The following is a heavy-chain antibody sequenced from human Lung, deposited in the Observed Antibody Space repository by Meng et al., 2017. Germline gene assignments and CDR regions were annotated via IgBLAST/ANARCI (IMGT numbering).Heavy chain of an antibody. Sequence: EVQLVGLGGGLVKPGGSLRLSCVASGFSFTDAWRSWVRQAPGKGLEWVGRIKSNSDGGTTDYAAPVKGRFTISRDDSKNTLYLQMNSLITEDTAVYFCATGAAAADHWGQGTLVTVSS. J-gene: IGHJ4*02. V-gene: IGHV3-15*01. CDR3: ATGAAAADH. D-gene: IGHD6-13*01. CDR2: IKSNSDGGTT. CDR1: GFSFTDAW.